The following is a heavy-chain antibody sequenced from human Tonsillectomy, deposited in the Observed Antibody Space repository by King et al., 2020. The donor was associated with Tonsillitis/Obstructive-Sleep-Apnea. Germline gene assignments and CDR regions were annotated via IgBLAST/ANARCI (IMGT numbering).Heavy chain of an antibody. Sequence: QLQESGPGLVKPSETLSLTCTVSGGSISSYYWSWIRQPPGKGLEWIGYIYYSGSTNYNPSLKSRVTISVDTSKNQFSLKLSSVTAADTAVYYCARWGGGDYGAFDIWGQGTMVTVSS. CDR2: IYYSGST. CDR1: GGSISSYY. D-gene: IGHD2-21*02. V-gene: IGHV4-59*01. J-gene: IGHJ3*02. CDR3: ARWGGGDYGAFDI.